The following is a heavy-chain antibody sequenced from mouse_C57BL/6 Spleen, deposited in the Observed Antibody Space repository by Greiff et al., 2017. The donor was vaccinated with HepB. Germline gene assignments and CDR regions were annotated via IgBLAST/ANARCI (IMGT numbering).Heavy chain of an antibody. V-gene: IGHV14-1*01. D-gene: IGHD1-1*01. CDR1: GFNIKDYY. CDR3: TTWNYYGSSPYYFDY. Sequence: VHVKQSGAELVRPGASVKLSCTASGFNIKDYYMHWVKQRPEQGLEWIGRIDPEDGDTEYAPKFQGKATMTADTSSNTAYLQLSSLTSEDTAVHYCTTWNYYGSSPYYFDYWGQGTTLTVSS. CDR2: IDPEDGDT. J-gene: IGHJ2*01.